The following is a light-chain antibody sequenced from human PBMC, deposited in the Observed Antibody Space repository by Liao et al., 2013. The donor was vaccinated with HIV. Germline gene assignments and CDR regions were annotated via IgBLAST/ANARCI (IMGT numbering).Light chain of an antibody. CDR2: QDS. CDR3: QAWDSSTAFXV. J-gene: IGLJ1*01. CDR1: KLGHKY. Sequence: SYELTQPPSVSVSPGQTASITCSGDKLGHKYACWYQQKPGQSPVLVIYQDSKRPSGIPERFSGSNSGNTATLTISGTQAMDEADYYCQAWDSSTAFXVFGTGTKVTVL. V-gene: IGLV3-1*01.